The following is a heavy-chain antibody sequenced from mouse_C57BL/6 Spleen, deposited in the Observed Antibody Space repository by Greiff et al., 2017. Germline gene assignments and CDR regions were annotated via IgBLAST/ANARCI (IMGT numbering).Heavy chain of an antibody. D-gene: IGHD2-5*01. CDR2: IWGVGST. J-gene: IGHJ4*01. V-gene: IGHV2-6*01. CDR3: ASGSNYGAMDY. Sequence: VQLQQSGPGLVAPSQSLSITCTVSGFSLTSYGVDWVRQSPGKGLEWLGVIWGVGSTNYNSALKSRLSISKDNSKSQVFLKMNSLQTDDTAMYYCASGSNYGAMDYWGQGTSVTVSS. CDR1: GFSLTSYG.